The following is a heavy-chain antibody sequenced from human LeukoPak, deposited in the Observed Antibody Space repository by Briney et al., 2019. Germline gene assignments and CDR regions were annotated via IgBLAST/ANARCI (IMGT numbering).Heavy chain of an antibody. CDR2: FYYGGST. J-gene: IGHJ3*02. V-gene: IGHV4-59*01. CDR3: ARGSYCSSTSCYSNDAFDI. Sequence: PSETLSLTCTVSGGSISSYYWSWIRQPPGKGRGWIGYFYYGGSTNYNPSLKSRVTISVDTSKNQFSLKLSSVTAADTAVYYCARGSYCSSTSCYSNDAFDIWGQGTMVTVSS. D-gene: IGHD2-2*01. CDR1: GGSISSYY.